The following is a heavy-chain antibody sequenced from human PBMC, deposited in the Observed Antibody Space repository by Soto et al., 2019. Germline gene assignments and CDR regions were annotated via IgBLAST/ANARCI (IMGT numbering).Heavy chain of an antibody. CDR2: VYNSGST. V-gene: IGHV4-59*01. J-gene: IGHJ4*02. D-gene: IGHD6-13*01. Sequence: RTLIRQPPGKGLEWIGYVYNSGSTNYNPSLKSRVTISEDTSKSQFSLKVNSMTAADTAVYYCARYRREAVAGYTLDNWGQGILVTVSS. CDR3: ARYRREAVAGYTLDN.